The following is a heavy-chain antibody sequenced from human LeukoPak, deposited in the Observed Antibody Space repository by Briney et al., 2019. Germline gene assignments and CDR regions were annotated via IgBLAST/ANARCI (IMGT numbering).Heavy chain of an antibody. CDR2: IIPIFDIS. V-gene: IGHV1-69*10. D-gene: IGHD2-2*01. CDR1: GGTFNSYA. J-gene: IGHJ3*02. CDR3: ARELVAASIPHKHGAFNI. Sequence: GASVKVSCKPSGGTFNSYAISWVRQAPGQGLEWMGGIIPIFDISNHAQKFQGRISITADRFTTTAYLELSSLRSEDTAVYYCARELVAASIPHKHGAFNIWGQGTMVTVSS.